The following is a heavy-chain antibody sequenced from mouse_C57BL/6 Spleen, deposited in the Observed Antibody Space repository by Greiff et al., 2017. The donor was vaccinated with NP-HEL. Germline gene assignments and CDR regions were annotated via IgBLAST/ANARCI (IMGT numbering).Heavy chain of an antibody. V-gene: IGHV1-59*01. CDR3: AIYYYGSSYPYSCDY. CDR2: IDPSDSYT. J-gene: IGHJ2*01. CDR1: GYTFTSYW. Sequence: VQLQQSGAELVRPGTSVKLSCKASGYTFTSYWMHWVKQRPGQGLEWIGVIDPSDSYTNYNQKFKGKATLTVDTSSSTAYMQLSSLTSEDSAVYSCAIYYYGSSYPYSCDYWGQGTTLTVSS. D-gene: IGHD1-1*01.